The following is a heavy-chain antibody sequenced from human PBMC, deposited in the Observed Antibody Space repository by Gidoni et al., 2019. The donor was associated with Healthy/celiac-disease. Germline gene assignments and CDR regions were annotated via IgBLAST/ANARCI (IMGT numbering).Heavy chain of an antibody. J-gene: IGHJ3*02. D-gene: IGHD3-22*01. CDR3: AVNYYDRVRGGIPGGNDAFDI. CDR1: GFPFSSYG. V-gene: IGHV3-33*01. CDR2: IGYDGSNK. Sequence: QVQLVESGGGVVQPGRSLRLSCAASGFPFSSYGMHWVRQAPGKGLEWVAVIGYDGSNKYYADSVKGRFTISRDNSKNTLYLQMNSLRAEDTAVYYCAVNYYDRVRGGIPGGNDAFDIWGQGTMVTVSS.